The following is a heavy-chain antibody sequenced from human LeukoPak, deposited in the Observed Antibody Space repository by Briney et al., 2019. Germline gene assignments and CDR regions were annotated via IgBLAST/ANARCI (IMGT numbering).Heavy chain of an antibody. CDR1: GLTFSSYW. D-gene: IGHD2-2*01. Sequence: GGSLRLSCAASGLTFSSYWMSWVRQAPGKGLEWVANIKQDGSEKYYVDSVKGRFTISRDNAKNSLYLQMNSLRAEDTAVYYCARAIGYCSSTSCRHAFDIWGQGTMVTVSS. J-gene: IGHJ3*02. CDR3: ARAIGYCSSTSCRHAFDI. V-gene: IGHV3-7*01. CDR2: IKQDGSEK.